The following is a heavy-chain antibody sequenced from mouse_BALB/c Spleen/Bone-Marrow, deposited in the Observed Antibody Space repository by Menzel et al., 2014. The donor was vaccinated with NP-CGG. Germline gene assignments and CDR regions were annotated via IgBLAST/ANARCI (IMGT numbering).Heavy chain of an antibody. D-gene: IGHD1-2*01. V-gene: IGHV3-8*02. Sequence: VQLKESGPSLVKPSQTLSLTCSVTGDSITSGCWNWIRKFPGNKLEYMGYISYSGSTYYNPSLKSRISITRDTSKNQYYLQLNSVTTEDTATYYCATYDGYYFDYWGQGTTLTVSS. J-gene: IGHJ2*01. CDR2: ISYSGST. CDR1: GDSITSGC. CDR3: ATYDGYYFDY.